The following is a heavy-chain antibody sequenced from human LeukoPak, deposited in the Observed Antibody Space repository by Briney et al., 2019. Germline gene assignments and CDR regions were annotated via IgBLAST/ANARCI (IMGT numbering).Heavy chain of an antibody. V-gene: IGHV4-4*09. J-gene: IGHJ4*02. CDR2: IYTSGLT. Sequence: SETLSLTCTISGGSITTDCWIWIRQPPGKGLEWIAYIYTSGLTKYNPSLKSRGTISVDPSKNQLSLKLNSVTAADTAVYYCARRTPGPQLDEYVAYYFDLWGQGTLVTVSS. D-gene: IGHD3/OR15-3a*01. CDR1: GGSITTDC. CDR3: ARRTPGPQLDEYVAYYFDL.